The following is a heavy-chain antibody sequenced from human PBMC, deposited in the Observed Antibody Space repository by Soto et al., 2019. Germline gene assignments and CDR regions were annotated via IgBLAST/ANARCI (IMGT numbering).Heavy chain of an antibody. J-gene: IGHJ4*02. CDR2: INPDRGDT. D-gene: IGHD1-26*01. CDR3: ASEVGSTYYFDY. CDR1: GYTFSGYY. Sequence: QVQLVQSGAEVKKPGASVKVSCKASGYTFSGYYIHWMRQAPGQGLEWMGWINPDRGDTNYAQKFQGRVTMTRDTPISIAFVELSTLRSDDTALYYCASEVGSTYYFDYWGQGTLVTVSS. V-gene: IGHV1-2*02.